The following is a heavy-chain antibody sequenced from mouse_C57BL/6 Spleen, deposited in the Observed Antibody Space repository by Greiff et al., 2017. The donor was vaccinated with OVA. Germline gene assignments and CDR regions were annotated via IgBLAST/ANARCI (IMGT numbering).Heavy chain of an antibody. CDR2: INPNNGGT. CDR1: GYTFTDYN. V-gene: IGHV1-18*01. D-gene: IGHD2-3*01. CDR3: ARGWLLPPTWFAY. J-gene: IGHJ3*01. Sequence: EVQRVESGPELVKPGASVKIPCKASGYTFTDYNMDWVKQSHGKSLEWIGDINPNNGGTIYNQKFKGKATLTVDKSSSTAYMELRSLTSEDTAVYYCARGWLLPPTWFAYWGQGTLVTVSA.